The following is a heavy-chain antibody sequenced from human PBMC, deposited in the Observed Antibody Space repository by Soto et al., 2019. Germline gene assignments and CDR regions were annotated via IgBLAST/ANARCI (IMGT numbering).Heavy chain of an antibody. D-gene: IGHD6-13*01. Sequence: PXECLSLSCAASGFTVSSYSMHWVRQAPGKGLEWVAVISYDGSNKYYADSVKGRFTISRDNSKNTLYLQMNSLRAEDTAVYYCEREVGYTKDYWGQGTLVTVSS. CDR2: ISYDGSNK. CDR1: GFTVSSYS. V-gene: IGHV3-30-3*01. J-gene: IGHJ4*02. CDR3: EREVGYTKDY.